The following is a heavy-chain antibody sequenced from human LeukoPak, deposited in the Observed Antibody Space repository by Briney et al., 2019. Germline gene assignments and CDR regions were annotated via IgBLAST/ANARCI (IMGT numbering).Heavy chain of an antibody. D-gene: IGHD4-17*01. V-gene: IGHV3-15*01. CDR2: IKSKTDGGTT. CDR3: GLLGDYGDYIAY. CDR1: GFTFSNAW. J-gene: IGHJ4*02. Sequence: GGSLRLSCAASGFTFSNAWMSWVRQAPGKGLKWVGRIKSKTDGGTTDYAAPVKGRFTISRDDSKNTLYLQMNSLKTEDTAVYYCGLLGDYGDYIAYWGQGTLVTVSS.